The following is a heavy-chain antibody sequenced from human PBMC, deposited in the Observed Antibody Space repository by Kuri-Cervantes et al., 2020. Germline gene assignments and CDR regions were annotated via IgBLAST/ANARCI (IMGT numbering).Heavy chain of an antibody. D-gene: IGHD1-1*01. CDR3: ARVQIEVESTETGTTHYYYAMDV. CDR1: GYTFTNYG. J-gene: IGHJ6*02. Sequence: ASVKVSCKASGYTFTNYGINWVRQAPGQGLEWMGWISPDNGNTNYAQKFRGRVTMTTETATNTAYMELWGLRSDDTAVYYCARVQIEVESTETGTTHYYYAMDVWGQGTTVTVSS. V-gene: IGHV1-18*01. CDR2: ISPDNGNT.